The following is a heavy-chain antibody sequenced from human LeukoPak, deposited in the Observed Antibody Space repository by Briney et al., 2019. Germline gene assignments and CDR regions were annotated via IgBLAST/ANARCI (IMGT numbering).Heavy chain of an antibody. CDR2: IRYDGKEE. CDR3: VKDLRDSSSVYSHLD. Sequence: PGGSLRLSCAASGFTFSDYGIHWVRQSPGKGLEWVTFIRYDGKEEYYAESVKGRFSVSKDNFRNTAFLQLNSLRVEDTAVYFCVKDLRDSSSVYSHLDWGQGTLVTVSS. D-gene: IGHD6-13*01. V-gene: IGHV3-30*02. J-gene: IGHJ4*02. CDR1: GFTFSDYG.